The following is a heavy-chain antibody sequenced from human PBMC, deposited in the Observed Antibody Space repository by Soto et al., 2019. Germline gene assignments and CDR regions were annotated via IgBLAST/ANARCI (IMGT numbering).Heavy chain of an antibody. CDR1: GFTFSRYG. CDR2: IWYDGSNK. V-gene: IGHV3-33*01. J-gene: IGHJ4*02. CDR3: ARGGSGSYYFDY. Sequence: QVQLVESGGGVVQPGRSLRLSCAASGFTFSRYGMHWVRQAPGKGLAWVAVIWYDGSNKYYADSVKGQFTIYRDNSKNTLYLQMNSLRAEDTAVYYCARGGSGSYYFDYWGQGTLVTVSS. D-gene: IGHD3-10*01.